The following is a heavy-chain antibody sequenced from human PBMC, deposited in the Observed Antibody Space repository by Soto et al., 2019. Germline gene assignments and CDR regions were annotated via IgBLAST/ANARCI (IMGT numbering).Heavy chain of an antibody. CDR1: GFPFSSYW. CDR2: VNSDGTDR. D-gene: IGHD3-10*01. J-gene: IGHJ4*02. Sequence: AGGSLRLSCAASGFPFSSYWMHWVRQTPEEGLVWVSNVNSDGTDRRYADSVKGRFTISRDNAKNTLYLQMNSLRAEDTAVYYCARDTPGPGIDYWGQGALVTVSS. V-gene: IGHV3-74*01. CDR3: ARDTPGPGIDY.